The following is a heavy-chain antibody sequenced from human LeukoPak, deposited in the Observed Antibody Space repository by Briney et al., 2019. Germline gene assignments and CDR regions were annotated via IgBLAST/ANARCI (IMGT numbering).Heavy chain of an antibody. D-gene: IGHD1-14*01. V-gene: IGHV4-34*01. CDR1: GGSFSGYY. Sequence: SETLSLTCAVYGGSFSGYYWAWIRQPPGKGLEWIGNIYYSGSTYYNPSLKSRLTISVDTSKNQFSLKLTSVTAADTAVYYCARLNKPGWFDPWGQGTLVTVSS. CDR3: ARLNKPGWFDP. CDR2: IYYSGST. J-gene: IGHJ5*02.